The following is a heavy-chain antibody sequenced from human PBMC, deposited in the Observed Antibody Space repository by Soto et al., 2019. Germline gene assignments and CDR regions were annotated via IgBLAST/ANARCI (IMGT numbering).Heavy chain of an antibody. V-gene: IGHV3-23*01. CDR1: GFIFSSYA. D-gene: IGHD3-9*01. CDR3: ARGLGEYYDILTGYYLPYGMDV. J-gene: IGHJ6*02. CDR2: ISGSGGST. Sequence: LRLSCAASGFIFSSYAMSWVRQAPGKGLEWVSAISGSGGSTYYADSVKGRFTISRDNSKNTLYLQMNSLRAEDTAVYYCARGLGEYYDILTGYYLPYGMDVWGQGTTVTVSS.